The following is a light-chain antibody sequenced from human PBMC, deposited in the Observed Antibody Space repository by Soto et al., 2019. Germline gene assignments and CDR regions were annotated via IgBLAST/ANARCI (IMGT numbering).Light chain of an antibody. CDR1: SSDVGGYNY. V-gene: IGLV2-14*01. J-gene: IGLJ1*01. CDR3: NSYTTSNTRQIV. CDR2: DVS. Sequence: QSVLTQPASVSGSPGQSITISCTGTSSDVGGYNYVSWYQQHPGKAPKFMIYDVSNRPSGVSNRFSGSKSGNTASLTISELQAEDEADYYCNSYTTSNTRQIVFGTGTKVTV.